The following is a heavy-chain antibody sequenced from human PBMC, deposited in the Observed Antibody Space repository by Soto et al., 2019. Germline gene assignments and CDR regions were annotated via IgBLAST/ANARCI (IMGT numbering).Heavy chain of an antibody. CDR3: AKDRRAFLGELANPGFDP. J-gene: IGHJ5*02. D-gene: IGHD3-16*01. Sequence: SEPLSLTCTVSGYSISGSNYYWGWIRQSPGKALEWIGSIYYKGNTFYNPSLKSRVTISVDTSKNQFSVKLSSVTAADTAVYYFAKDRRAFLGELANPGFDPWGQGTLVTVSS. CDR1: GYSISGSNYY. V-gene: IGHV4-39*02. CDR2: IYYKGNT.